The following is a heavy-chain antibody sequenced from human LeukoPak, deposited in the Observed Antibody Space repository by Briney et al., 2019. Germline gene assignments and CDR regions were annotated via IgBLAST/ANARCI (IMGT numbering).Heavy chain of an antibody. J-gene: IGHJ6*03. D-gene: IGHD3-10*01. CDR1: GFTFSSYE. V-gene: IGHV3-48*03. Sequence: PGGSLRLSCAASGFTFSSYEMNWVRQAPGKGLEWVSYISSSGSTIYYADSVKGRFTISRDNAKNSLYLQMNSLRAEDTAVYYCARQTPEGYYYGSGNYYYMDVWGKGTTVTISS. CDR3: ARQTPEGYYYGSGNYYYMDV. CDR2: ISSSGSTI.